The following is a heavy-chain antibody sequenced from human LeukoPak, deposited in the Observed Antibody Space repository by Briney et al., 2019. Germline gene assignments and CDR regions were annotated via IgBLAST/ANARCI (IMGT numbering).Heavy chain of an antibody. D-gene: IGHD5-24*01. CDR2: IYPGNSDT. V-gene: IGHV5-51*01. CDR1: GYIFTSYW. J-gene: IGHJ3*02. Sequence: GESLQISCQASGYIFTSYWIGWVRQVPGKGLEWMGIIYPGNSDTTYSPPFQGQVTISADKSISTAYLQWSSVKASDTAMYYCARRGCGGDGYCDAFDIWGQGTMVTVSS. CDR3: ARRGCGGDGYCDAFDI.